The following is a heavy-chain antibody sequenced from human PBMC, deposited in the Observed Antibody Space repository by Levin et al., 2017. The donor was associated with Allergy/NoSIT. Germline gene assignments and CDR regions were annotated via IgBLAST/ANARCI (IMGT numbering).Heavy chain of an antibody. V-gene: IGHV1-69*01. Sequence: KISCQTSGGTFSGHGIIWVRQAPGQGLEWMGEIIFGTPSYARKFQGRVALTADESLTTVYMELSSVRSDDTAVYYCASGRPSPYMWGQGTLVTVSS. CDR1: GGTFSGHG. CDR3: ASGRPSPYM. CDR2: IIFGTP. J-gene: IGHJ4*01. D-gene: IGHD3-16*01.